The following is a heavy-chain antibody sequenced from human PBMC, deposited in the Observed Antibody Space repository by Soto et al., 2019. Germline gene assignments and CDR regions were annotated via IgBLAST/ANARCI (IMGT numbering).Heavy chain of an antibody. CDR1: GETLNSNP. CDR2: IVPLSDRT. CDR3: ARTSGRDCHSGGGCLSLGV. V-gene: IGHV1-69*01. J-gene: IGHJ4*02. D-gene: IGHD2-15*01. Sequence: QVQLVQSGAEVKKPGSSLKVSCKVFGETLNSNPIGWVRQAPGQGLEWVGGIVPLSDRTNYAQELQARVTVTAGGSTSTVDMELSNLKSDDTAVYYCARTSGRDCHSGGGCLSLGVWGQGSLITVSS.